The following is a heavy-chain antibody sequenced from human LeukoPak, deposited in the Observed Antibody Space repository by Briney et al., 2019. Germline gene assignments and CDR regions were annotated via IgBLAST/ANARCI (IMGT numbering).Heavy chain of an antibody. J-gene: IGHJ4*02. CDR2: IYYSGST. CDR3: AGVHQRWELRIDY. CDR1: GGSISSGDYY. Sequence: SETLSLTCTVSGGSISSGDYYWSWIRQPPGKGLEWIGYIYYSGSTYYNPSLKSRVIISVDTSENQFSLKLSSVTAADTAVYYCAGVHQRWELRIDYWGQGTLVTVSS. D-gene: IGHD1-26*01. V-gene: IGHV4-30-4*02.